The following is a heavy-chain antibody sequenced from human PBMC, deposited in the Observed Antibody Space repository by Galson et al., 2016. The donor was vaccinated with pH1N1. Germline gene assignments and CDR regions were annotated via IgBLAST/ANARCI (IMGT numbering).Heavy chain of an antibody. J-gene: IGHJ4*02. CDR2: ITSDGSST. D-gene: IGHD1-1*01. V-gene: IGHV3-74*01. Sequence: SLRLSCAASGFSFSSYWMHWVRQVPGKGLVWVSRITSDGSSTSYADSVQGRFTISRDDAKNTLYLQMDSLRAEDTAVYFCARARLFTTGDPTGYFDYWGQGTLVTASS. CDR1: GFSFSSYW. CDR3: ARARLFTTGDPTGYFDY.